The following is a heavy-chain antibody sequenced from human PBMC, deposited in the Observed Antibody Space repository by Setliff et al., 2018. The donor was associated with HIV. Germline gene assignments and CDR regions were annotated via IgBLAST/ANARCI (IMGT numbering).Heavy chain of an antibody. D-gene: IGHD3-10*01. V-gene: IGHV4-39*01. J-gene: IGHJ4*02. CDR1: GGSFRSSRYY. CDR3: ARPALGIGGGSRFDN. CDR2: IHYGGFF. Sequence: PSETLSLTCTVSGGSFRSSRYYWGWIRQPPGKGLEWIGNIHYGGFFWYSPSLKSRVTISVDTSKNQFSLKLSSVTAADAAVYYCARPALGIGGGSRFDNWGQGTRVTVS.